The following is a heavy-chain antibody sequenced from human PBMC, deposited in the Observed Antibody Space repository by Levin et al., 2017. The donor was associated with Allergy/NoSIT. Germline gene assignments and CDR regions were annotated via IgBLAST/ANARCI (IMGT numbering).Heavy chain of an antibody. CDR1: GGSISSYY. D-gene: IGHD6-13*01. CDR3: AGQEYSSSWAPAKGNGLFDY. V-gene: IGHV4-59*01. Sequence: PGGSLRLSCTVSGGSISSYYWSWIRQPPGKGLEWIGYIYYSGSTNYNPSLKSRVTISVDTSKNQFSLKLSSVTAADTAVYYCAGQEYSSSWAPAKGNGLFDYWGQGTLVTVSS. CDR2: IYYSGST. J-gene: IGHJ4*02.